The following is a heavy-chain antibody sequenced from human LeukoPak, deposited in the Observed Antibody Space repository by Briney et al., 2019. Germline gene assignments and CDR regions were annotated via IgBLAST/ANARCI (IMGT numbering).Heavy chain of an antibody. CDR2: INPNSGGA. D-gene: IGHD2-2*02. V-gene: IGHV1-2*02. Sequence: ASEKVSCKASGYTFTGYYMHWVRQAPGQGLEWMGWINPNSGGANYAQKFQGRVTMTRDTSISTAYMELSRLRSDDTAVYYCAGVCSSTSCYTASDAFHIWGQGAMVTVSS. CDR1: GYTFTGYY. CDR3: AGVCSSTSCYTASDAFHI. J-gene: IGHJ3*02.